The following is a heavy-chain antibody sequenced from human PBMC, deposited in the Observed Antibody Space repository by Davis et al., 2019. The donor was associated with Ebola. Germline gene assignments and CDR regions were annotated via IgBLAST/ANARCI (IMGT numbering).Heavy chain of an antibody. J-gene: IGHJ4*02. Sequence: PGGSLRLSCAASGFTFSSYGMHWVRQAPGKGLEWVAVISYDGSNKYYADSVKGRFTISRDNSKNTLYLQMNSLRAEDTAVYYCARAGENDYYDYWGQGTLVTVSS. CDR1: GFTFSSYG. D-gene: IGHD3-16*01. CDR2: ISYDGSNK. CDR3: ARAGENDYYDY. V-gene: IGHV3-30*03.